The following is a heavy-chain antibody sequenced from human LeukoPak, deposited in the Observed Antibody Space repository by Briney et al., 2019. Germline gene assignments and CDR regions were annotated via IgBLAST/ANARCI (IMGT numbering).Heavy chain of an antibody. Sequence: QPGGTLRLSCAASGFTFSSYGMHWVRQAPGKGLEWMALIRLDGSHEYYADSVKGRFTISRDNSKNTLYLQMNSLRAEDTAVYYCAKGIVVVPPYYYYMDVWGKGTTVTISS. CDR3: AKGIVVVPPYYYYMDV. V-gene: IGHV3-30*02. CDR1: GFTFSSYG. CDR2: IRLDGSHE. J-gene: IGHJ6*03. D-gene: IGHD2-2*01.